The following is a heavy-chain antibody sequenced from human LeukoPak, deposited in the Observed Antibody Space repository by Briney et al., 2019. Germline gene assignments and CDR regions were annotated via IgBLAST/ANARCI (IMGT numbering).Heavy chain of an antibody. CDR2: INHSGST. CDR3: ASPSDEYSSGWYGSALNY. Sequence: SETLSLTCAVYGGSFSGYYWSWIRQPPGKGLEWIGEINHSGSTNYNPSLKGRVTISVDTSKNQFSLKLSSVTAADTAVYYCASPSDEYSSGWYGSALNYWGQGTLVTVSS. CDR1: GGSFSGYY. V-gene: IGHV4-34*01. J-gene: IGHJ4*02. D-gene: IGHD6-19*01.